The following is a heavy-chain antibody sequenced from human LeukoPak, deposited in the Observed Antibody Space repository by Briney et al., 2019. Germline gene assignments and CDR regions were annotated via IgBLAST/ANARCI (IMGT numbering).Heavy chain of an antibody. CDR1: GFTFSSYG. D-gene: IGHD2/OR15-2a*01. V-gene: IGHV3-33*01. CDR2: IWYDGSNK. J-gene: IGHJ4*02. Sequence: GGSLRLSCAASGFTFSSYGMHWVRQAPGKGLEWVALIWYDGSNKYYTDSVKGRLTVSRDNSKNTLYLQMNSLRAEDTAVYYCAREGPRGNSQFDYWGQGTLVTVSS. CDR3: AREGPRGNSQFDY.